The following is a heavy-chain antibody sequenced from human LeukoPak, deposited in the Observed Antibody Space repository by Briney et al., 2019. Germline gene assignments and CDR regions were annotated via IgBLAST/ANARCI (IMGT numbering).Heavy chain of an antibody. Sequence: SETLSLTCTISGGFFSTYYWSWIRQPPGKGLEWIAYIYYTGSTNYNPSLKDRVAISIDTSKNQFSLQLNSVTAADTAVYYCARSWGGGAFDIWGQGTVVTVSS. CDR2: IYYTGST. J-gene: IGHJ3*02. CDR3: ARSWGGGAFDI. D-gene: IGHD3-10*01. CDR1: GGFFSTYY. V-gene: IGHV4-59*01.